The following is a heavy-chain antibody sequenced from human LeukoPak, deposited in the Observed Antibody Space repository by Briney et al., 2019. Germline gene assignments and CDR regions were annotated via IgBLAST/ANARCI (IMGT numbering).Heavy chain of an antibody. D-gene: IGHD5-12*01. CDR1: GLTFNNYA. CDR2: ISGRGASK. V-gene: IGHV3-23*01. Sequence: GGSLSLSCAVAGLTFNNYAMSWVRQASGKGLEWVAGISGRGASKYYADSVKGRFTISRDNSKNTLYLQMNSLRAEDTAVYYCARGPSGYHNTGGQGTLVTVSS. CDR3: ARGPSGYHNT. J-gene: IGHJ4*02.